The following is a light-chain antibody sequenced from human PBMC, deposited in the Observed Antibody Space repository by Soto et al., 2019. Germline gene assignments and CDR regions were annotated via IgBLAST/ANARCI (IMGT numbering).Light chain of an antibody. Sequence: SYELSQPPSVSVAPGQTARITCGGNNIGTKSVHWYQQKPGQAPVLVVFNDSDRPSGIPERFSGSNSGDTATTATLTISRVEAGVEADYYSQVWYSSSEWVFGGGTKLTVL. J-gene: IGLJ3*02. CDR3: QVWYSSSEWV. CDR1: NIGTKS. V-gene: IGLV3-21*02. CDR2: NDS.